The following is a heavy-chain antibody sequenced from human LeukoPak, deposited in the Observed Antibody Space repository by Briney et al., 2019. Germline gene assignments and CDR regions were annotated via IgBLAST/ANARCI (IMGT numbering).Heavy chain of an antibody. V-gene: IGHV3-23*01. CDR1: GFTFSSSA. CDR3: AKGSHRLYGMDV. CDR2: ITGSGGST. J-gene: IGHJ6*02. Sequence: PGGSLRLSCTASGFTFSSSAITWVRQAPGKGLEWVSGITGSGGSTYYADSVKGRFTISRDNSKNTLYLQMNSLRAEDTAVYYCAKGSHRLYGMDVWGQGTTVTVSS.